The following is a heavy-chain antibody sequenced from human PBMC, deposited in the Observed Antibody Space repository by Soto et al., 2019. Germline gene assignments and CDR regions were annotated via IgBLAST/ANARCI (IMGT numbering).Heavy chain of an antibody. V-gene: IGHV4-59*01. CDR3: AKVNDLWTGYYSTNWFDP. J-gene: IGHJ5*02. CDR1: GGSISSYY. D-gene: IGHD3-3*01. CDR2: IYYSGST. Sequence: SKTLSLTCTVSGGSISSYYWSWIRQPPGKGLEWIGYIYYSGSTNYNPSLKSRVTISVDTSKNQFSLKLSSVTAADTAVYYCAKVNDLWTGYYSTNWFDPWGQATLVTVAS.